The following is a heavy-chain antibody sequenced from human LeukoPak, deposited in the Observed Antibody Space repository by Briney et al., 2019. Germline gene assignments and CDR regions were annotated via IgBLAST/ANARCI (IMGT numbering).Heavy chain of an antibody. J-gene: IGHJ4*02. CDR3: ARTSPYDYVWGSYRYKGFDY. D-gene: IGHD3-16*02. Sequence: GASVKVSCKASGYTFTGYYMHWVRQAPGQGLEWMGRINPNSGGANYAQKFQGRVTMTRDTSISTAYMELCRLRSDDTAVYYCARTSPYDYVWGSYRYKGFDYWGQGTLVTVSS. CDR2: INPNSGGA. V-gene: IGHV1-2*06. CDR1: GYTFTGYY.